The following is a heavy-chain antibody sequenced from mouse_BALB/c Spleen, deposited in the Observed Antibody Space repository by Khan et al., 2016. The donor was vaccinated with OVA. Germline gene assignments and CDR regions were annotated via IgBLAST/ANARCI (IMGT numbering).Heavy chain of an antibody. D-gene: IGHD4-1*01. CDR2: ISSAGDYT. Sequence: EVELVGSGGDLVKPGGSLKLSCATSGFTFSSYSMSWVRQTPDKRLEWVTTISSAGDYTYYPDSVRGRFTISRDNAKNSLYLQMSSLKSEDTAMYDCASHLTGSFAYWGQGTLVTVSA. V-gene: IGHV5-6*01. J-gene: IGHJ3*01. CDR1: GFTFSSYS. CDR3: ASHLTGSFAY.